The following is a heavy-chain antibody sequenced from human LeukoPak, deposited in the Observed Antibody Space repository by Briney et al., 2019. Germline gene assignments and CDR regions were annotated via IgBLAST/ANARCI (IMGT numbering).Heavy chain of an antibody. V-gene: IGHV3-48*01. D-gene: IGHD4-11*01. CDR1: GFTFSSYS. CDR3: ARVDYSNSFDY. CDR2: ISSSSSTI. J-gene: IGHJ4*02. Sequence: GGSLRLSCAASGFTFSSYSMNWVRQAPGKGLEWVSYISSSSSTIYYADSVKGRFTISRDNAKNSLYLQMNSLRAEDTAVYYCARVDYSNSFDYWGQGTLVTVSS.